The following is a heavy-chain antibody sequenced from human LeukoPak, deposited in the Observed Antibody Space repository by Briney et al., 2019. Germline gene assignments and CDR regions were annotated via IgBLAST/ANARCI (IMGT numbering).Heavy chain of an antibody. CDR2: ISAYNGNT. CDR1: GYTFTSYG. J-gene: IGHJ6*02. D-gene: IGHD3-22*01. Sequence: ASVKVSCKASGYTFTSYGSSWVRQAPGQGLEWMGWISAYNGNTNYAQKLQGRVTMTTDTSTSTAYMELRSLRSDDTAVYYCARLFGYYDSSGRHQYYYYYYGMDVWGQGTTVTVSS. CDR3: ARLFGYYDSSGRHQYYYYYYGMDV. V-gene: IGHV1-18*01.